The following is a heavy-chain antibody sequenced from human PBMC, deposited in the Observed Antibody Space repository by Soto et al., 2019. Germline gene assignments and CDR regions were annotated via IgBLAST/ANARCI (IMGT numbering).Heavy chain of an antibody. CDR2: INPSGGST. Sequence: ASVKVSCKASGYTFTSYYMHWVRQAPGQGLEWMGIINPSGGSTSYAQKFQGRVTMTRDTSTSTVYMELNSLRAEDTAVYYCANLGVAVAGRSDAFDIWGQGTMVTVSS. J-gene: IGHJ3*02. CDR1: GYTFTSYY. V-gene: IGHV1-46*01. D-gene: IGHD6-19*01. CDR3: ANLGVAVAGRSDAFDI.